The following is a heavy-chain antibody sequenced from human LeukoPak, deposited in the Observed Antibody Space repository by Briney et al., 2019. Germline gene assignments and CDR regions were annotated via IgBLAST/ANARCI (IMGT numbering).Heavy chain of an antibody. J-gene: IGHJ5*02. V-gene: IGHV4-34*01. CDR1: GGSFSGYY. Sequence: SETLSLTCAVYGGSFSGYYWSWIRQPPGKGLEWIGEINHSGSTNYNPSLKSRVTISVDTSKNQFSQKLSSVTAADTAVYYCARVFRGFDPWGQGTLVTVSS. CDR2: INHSGST. CDR3: ARVFRGFDP. D-gene: IGHD2/OR15-2a*01.